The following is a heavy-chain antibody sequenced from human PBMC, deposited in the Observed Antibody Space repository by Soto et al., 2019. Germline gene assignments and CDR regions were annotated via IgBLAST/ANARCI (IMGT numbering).Heavy chain of an antibody. CDR1: GFTFANYW. CDR3: TRDRGWQTFDY. J-gene: IGHJ4*02. V-gene: IGHV3-7*03. D-gene: IGHD3-10*01. CDR2: INNDGSET. Sequence: ESGGGLVQPGGSLRLSCVASGFTFANYWMTWVRQAPGKEPERVANINNDGSETYYVDSVKGRFIISRDNTKNSLYLQMNSLRADDTAVFYCTRDRGWQTFDYWGQGTLVTVSS.